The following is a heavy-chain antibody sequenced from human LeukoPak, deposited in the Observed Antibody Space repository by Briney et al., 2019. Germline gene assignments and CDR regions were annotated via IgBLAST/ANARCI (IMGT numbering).Heavy chain of an antibody. CDR1: GGSISSGDYY. V-gene: IGHV4-30-4*08. CDR3: ARRLSGSYWFDP. J-gene: IGHJ5*02. CDR2: MHYSGNT. D-gene: IGHD1-26*01. Sequence: SETLSLTCTVSGGSISSGDYYWTWIRQPPEKGLEWIGYMHYSGNTYYNPSLKSRLTISVDTSKNQFSLKMSSVTAADTAVYYCARRLSGSYWFDPWGQGTLVTVSS.